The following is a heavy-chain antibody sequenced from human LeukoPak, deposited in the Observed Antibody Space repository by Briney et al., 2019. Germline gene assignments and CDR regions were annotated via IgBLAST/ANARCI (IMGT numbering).Heavy chain of an antibody. V-gene: IGHV1-18*04. Sequence: GASVKVSCKASGYTFTSYGISWVRQAPGQGLEWMRWISAYNGNTNYAQKLQGRVTMTTDTSTSTAYMELRSLRSDDTAVYYCARSGLYSSSWYGWFDPWGQGTLVTVSS. J-gene: IGHJ5*02. CDR3: ARSGLYSSSWYGWFDP. CDR1: GYTFTSYG. D-gene: IGHD6-13*01. CDR2: ISAYNGNT.